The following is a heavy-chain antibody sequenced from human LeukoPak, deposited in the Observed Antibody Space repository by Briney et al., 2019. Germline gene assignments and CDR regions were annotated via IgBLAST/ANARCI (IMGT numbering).Heavy chain of an antibody. CDR3: ARDPLIDAFDI. V-gene: IGHV3-48*01. CDR2: ISSSSTI. J-gene: IGHJ3*02. CDR1: GFTFSSYS. Sequence: GGSLRLSCAASGFTFSSYSMNWVRQAPGKGLEWVSYISSSSTIYYADSVKGRFTISRDNAKNSLYLQMNSLRAEDTAVYYCARDPLIDAFDIWGQGTMVTVSS.